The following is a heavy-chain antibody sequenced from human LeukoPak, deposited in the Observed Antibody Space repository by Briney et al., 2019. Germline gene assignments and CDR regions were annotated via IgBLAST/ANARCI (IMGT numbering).Heavy chain of an antibody. CDR1: GYTLTELS. CDR2: FDPEDGET. CDR3: ATFFVGYYYDSSGYPNHAFDY. Sequence: ASVKVSCKVSGYTLTELSMYWVRQAPGKGLEWMGGFDPEDGETIYAQKFQGRVTMTEDTSTDTAYMELSSLRSEDTAVYYCATFFVGYYYDSSGYPNHAFDYWGQGTLVTVSS. D-gene: IGHD3-22*01. V-gene: IGHV1-24*01. J-gene: IGHJ4*02.